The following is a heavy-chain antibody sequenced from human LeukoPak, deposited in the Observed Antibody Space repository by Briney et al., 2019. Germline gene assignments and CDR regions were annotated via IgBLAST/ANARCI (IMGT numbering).Heavy chain of an antibody. CDR3: ARGEMTTVTTRGIYYFDY. CDR2: IDPSDSYT. J-gene: IGHJ4*02. CDR1: GYSFTSYW. V-gene: IGHV5-10-1*01. D-gene: IGHD4-17*01. Sequence: GESLMISCKGSGYSFTSYWISWVRQMPGKGLEWMGRIDPSDSYTNFSPSFQGHVTISADKFISTASLQWISLKASDTAMYYCARGEMTTVTTRGIYYFDYWGQGTLVTVSS.